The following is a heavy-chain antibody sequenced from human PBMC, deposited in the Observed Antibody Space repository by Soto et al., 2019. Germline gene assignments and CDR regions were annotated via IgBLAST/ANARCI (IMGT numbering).Heavy chain of an antibody. CDR3: ARGQYYDSSGQLLH. J-gene: IGHJ3*01. CDR2: INHSGST. Sequence: SETLSVTCAFYVGSFSVYYWIWIRQPPGKGLEWIGEINHSGSTNYNPSLKSRVTISVDTSKNQFSLKLSSVTAADTAVYYCARGQYYDSSGQLLHWGQGTMVTVSS. D-gene: IGHD3-22*01. CDR1: VGSFSVYY. V-gene: IGHV4-34*01.